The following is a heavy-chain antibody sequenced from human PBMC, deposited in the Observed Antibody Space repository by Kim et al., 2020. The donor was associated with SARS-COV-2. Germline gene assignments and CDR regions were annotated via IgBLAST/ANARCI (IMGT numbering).Heavy chain of an antibody. Sequence: GGSLRLSCAASGFTFSSYAMSWVRQAPGKGLEWVSAISGSGGSTYYADSVKGRFTISRDNSKNTLYLQMNSLRAEDTAVYYCAKGHCSGGSCYSGPGYWGQGTLVTVSS. V-gene: IGHV3-23*01. CDR3: AKGHCSGGSCYSGPGY. CDR1: GFTFSSYA. CDR2: ISGSGGST. D-gene: IGHD2-15*01. J-gene: IGHJ4*02.